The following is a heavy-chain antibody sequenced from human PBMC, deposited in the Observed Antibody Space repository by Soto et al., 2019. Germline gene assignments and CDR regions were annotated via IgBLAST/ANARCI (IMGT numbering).Heavy chain of an antibody. V-gene: IGHV4-59*13. Sequence: SETLSLTCTVSAASFSKYYWTWIRQPPGKGLEWIGYIYFNGNTNYNPSLKRRVTISVDTSKKQISLNLTSVTDADTAVYFCASVTFGGVVLAHWGQGTLVTV. D-gene: IGHD3-16*01. J-gene: IGHJ4*02. CDR1: AASFSKYY. CDR2: IYFNGNT. CDR3: ASVTFGGVVLAH.